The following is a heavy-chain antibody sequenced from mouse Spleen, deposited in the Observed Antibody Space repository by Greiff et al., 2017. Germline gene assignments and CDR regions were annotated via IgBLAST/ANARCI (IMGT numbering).Heavy chain of an antibody. CDR1: GFNIKDTY. D-gene: IGHD1-1*01. Sequence: EVQLQQSGAELVKPGASVKLSCTASGFNIKDTYMHWVKQRPEQGLEWIGRIDPANGNTKYDPKFQGKATITADTSSNTAYLQLSSLTSEDTAVYYCARGDYYGNTDYWGQGTTLTVSS. J-gene: IGHJ2*01. V-gene: IGHV14-3*02. CDR3: ARGDYYGNTDY. CDR2: IDPANGNT.